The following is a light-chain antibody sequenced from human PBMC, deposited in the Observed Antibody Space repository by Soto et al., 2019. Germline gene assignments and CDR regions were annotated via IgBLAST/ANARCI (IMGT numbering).Light chain of an antibody. CDR2: AAS. Sequence: EIVLTQSPGTLCLSPGERATLSCRASRSFASSSLAWYQQKPAQPPRLLIYAASIRATGIPDGFSRSGSGTDFTLTINRLEPDDIAVYYCQQYGASPPYTFGQGTRLEIK. CDR3: QQYGASPPYT. CDR1: RSFASSS. J-gene: IGKJ2*01. V-gene: IGKV3-20*01.